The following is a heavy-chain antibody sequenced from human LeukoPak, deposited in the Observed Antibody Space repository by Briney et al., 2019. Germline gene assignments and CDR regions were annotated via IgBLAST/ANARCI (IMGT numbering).Heavy chain of an antibody. CDR1: GFTFSSYG. V-gene: IGHV3-7*01. J-gene: IGHJ4*02. CDR2: IKQDGSEK. D-gene: IGHD1-1*01. Sequence: GGSLRLSCAASGFTFSSYGMSWVRQAPGKGLEWVANIKQDGSEKYYVDSVKGRFTISRDNAKNSLYLQMNSLRAEDTAVYYCASDDVEYYFDYWGQGTLVTVSS. CDR3: ASDDVEYYFDY.